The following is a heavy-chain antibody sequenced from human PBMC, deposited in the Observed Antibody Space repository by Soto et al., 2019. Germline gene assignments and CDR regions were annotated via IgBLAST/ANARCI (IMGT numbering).Heavy chain of an antibody. CDR2: ISANSGTT. V-gene: IGHV3-23*01. J-gene: IGHJ4*02. D-gene: IGHD6-19*01. CDR1: GFIFSNYA. Sequence: EVQLLESGGGLVQPGGSLRLSCVASGFIFSNYAMSWVRQAPGKGLEWVSFISANSGTTYNADSVEGRVTISRDNSKNALYLQMNSLRPEDTAVYYCVKSRLAGGFDYWGQGTLVTVSS. CDR3: VKSRLAGGFDY.